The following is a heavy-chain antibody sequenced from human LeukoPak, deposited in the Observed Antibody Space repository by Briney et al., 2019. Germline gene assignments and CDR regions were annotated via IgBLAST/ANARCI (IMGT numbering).Heavy chain of an antibody. Sequence: GGSLTHSCSASGFSFTAYAMSWVRQAPGKGLEWVSTISGTGDNTYYADSVKGRFTISRDNSKNTLSLQMNSLRAEDTAVYYCAKSFSPTYCSGGSCSLVDAFDIWGQGAMVTVSS. CDR3: AKSFSPTYCSGGSCSLVDAFDI. D-gene: IGHD2-15*01. CDR1: GFSFTAYA. J-gene: IGHJ3*02. V-gene: IGHV3-23*01. CDR2: ISGTGDNT.